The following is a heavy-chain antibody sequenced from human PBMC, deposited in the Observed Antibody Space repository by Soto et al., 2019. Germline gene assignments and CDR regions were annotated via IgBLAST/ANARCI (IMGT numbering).Heavy chain of an antibody. J-gene: IGHJ4*02. Sequence: QVQLQQWGAGLLKPSETLSLTCAVYGGSFSGYYWSWIRQPPGKGLEWIGEINHSGSTNYNPSLMSRVTTSVNTSTIQSALKLRSVAAADTAVYYCASRRASSSWYLRYWGQGTLVTVSS. V-gene: IGHV4-34*01. D-gene: IGHD6-13*01. CDR2: INHSGST. CDR1: GGSFSGYY. CDR3: ASRRASSSWYLRY.